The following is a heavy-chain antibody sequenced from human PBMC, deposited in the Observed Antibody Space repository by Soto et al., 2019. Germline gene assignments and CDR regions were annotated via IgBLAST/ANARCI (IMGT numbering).Heavy chain of an antibody. CDR2: INAGNGNT. CDR1: GYTFTSYA. J-gene: IGHJ4*02. D-gene: IGHD3-9*01. V-gene: IGHV1-3*01. Sequence: ASVKVSCKASGYTFTSYAMHWVRQAPGQRLEWMGWINAGNGNTKYSQKFQGRVTITRDTSASTAYMELSSLRSEDMAVYYCAREYYDILTGYYEYYFDYWGQGTLVTVSS. CDR3: AREYYDILTGYYEYYFDY.